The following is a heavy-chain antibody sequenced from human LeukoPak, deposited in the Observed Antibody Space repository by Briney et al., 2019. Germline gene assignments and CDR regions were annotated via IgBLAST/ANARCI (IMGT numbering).Heavy chain of an antibody. CDR3: ARDSSPRGMDV. V-gene: IGHV3-48*04. CDR1: GFSLIAYS. Sequence: TGGSLRLSCAASGFSLIAYSMNWVRQTPGKGLEWVSYISSSGSTIYYADSVKGRFTISRDNAKNSLYLQMNSLRAEDTAVYYCARDSSPRGMDVWGQGTTVTVSS. CDR2: ISSSGSTI. J-gene: IGHJ6*02.